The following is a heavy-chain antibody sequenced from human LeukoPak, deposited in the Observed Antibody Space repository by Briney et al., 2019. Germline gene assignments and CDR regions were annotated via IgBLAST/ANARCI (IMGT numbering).Heavy chain of an antibody. CDR2: ISRSGSSI. CDR3: ARSTVTNYFDY. D-gene: IGHD4-17*01. Sequence: GGSLRLSCAASGFTFNDYEMNWVRQAPGKRLEWISYISRSGSSIYYADSVQGRFTISRDNAKNSLYLQVNSLRAEDTAVYYCARSTVTNYFDYWGQGTLVTVSS. V-gene: IGHV3-48*03. J-gene: IGHJ4*02. CDR1: GFTFNDYE.